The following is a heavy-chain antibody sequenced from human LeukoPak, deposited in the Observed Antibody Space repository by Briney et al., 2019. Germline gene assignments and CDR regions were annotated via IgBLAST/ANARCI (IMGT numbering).Heavy chain of an antibody. V-gene: IGHV3-23*01. CDR1: GFTFSTCA. Sequence: GGSLRLSCAASGFTFSTCAMSWVRQAPGKGLEWVSTISASGGSTYYADSVKGRFTISRDNSKNTVYLQMNSLRADDTAVYYCGKYRDYYDSSGYRAWGQGTLVTVSS. CDR3: GKYRDYYDSSGYRA. D-gene: IGHD3-22*01. J-gene: IGHJ5*02. CDR2: ISASGGST.